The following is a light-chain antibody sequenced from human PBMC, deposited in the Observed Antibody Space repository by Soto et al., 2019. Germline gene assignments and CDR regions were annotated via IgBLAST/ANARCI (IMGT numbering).Light chain of an antibody. CDR1: QSLSSNY. CDR2: GAS. V-gene: IGKV3D-20*02. CDR3: QQRSDWPLS. J-gene: IGKJ5*01. Sequence: IVLTQSPATMSFSPRERPTISCRASQSLSSNYLAWYQQKPGQAPRLLIYGASSRATGIPARFSGSGSGSDFTPTISSLEPEDFAVYYCQQRSDWPLSFGQGTRLEI.